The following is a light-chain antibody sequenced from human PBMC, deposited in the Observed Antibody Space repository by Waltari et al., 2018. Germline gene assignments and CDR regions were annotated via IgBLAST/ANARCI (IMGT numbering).Light chain of an antibody. J-gene: IGLJ3*02. CDR2: VNSDGSH. V-gene: IGLV4-69*01. CDR1: SGHSSNI. CDR3: QTGGHGTWV. Sequence: QLVLTQSPSASDSLGASVKLTCTLSSGHSSNIIAWHQQQPETGPRYLMKVNSDGSHSKGDEIPDRFSGSSSGAERYLTISSLQSEDEADYYCQTGGHGTWVFGGGTKLTVL.